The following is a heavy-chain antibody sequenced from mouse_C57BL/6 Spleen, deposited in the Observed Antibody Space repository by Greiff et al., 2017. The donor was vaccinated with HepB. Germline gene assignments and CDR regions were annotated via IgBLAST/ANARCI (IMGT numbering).Heavy chain of an antibody. V-gene: IGHV5-6*01. CDR1: GFTFSSYG. D-gene: IGHD1-1*01. J-gene: IGHJ1*03. Sequence: EVQVVESGGDLVKPGGSLKLSCAASGFTFSSYGMSWVRQTPDKRLEWVATISSGGSYTYYQDRVKGRFTISRDNAKNTLYLQLSSLKSEDTAMYYCARSAIYYGSSYGYFDVWGTGTTVTVSS. CDR3: ARSAIYYGSSYGYFDV. CDR2: ISSGGSYT.